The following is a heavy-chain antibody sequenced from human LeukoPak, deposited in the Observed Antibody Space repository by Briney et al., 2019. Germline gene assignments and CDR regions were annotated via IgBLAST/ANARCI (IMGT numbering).Heavy chain of an antibody. CDR1: GFTFSSHW. Sequence: GGSLRLSCAASGFTFSSHWMHWVRQAPGKGLVWVSRIKDDGSHTNYADSVKGRFTISRDSAKNTLSLQMNSLRAEDTAVYYCARGSGIITGIDEWGQGTLVTVSS. CDR3: ARGSGIITGIDE. J-gene: IGHJ4*02. CDR2: IKDDGSHT. V-gene: IGHV3-74*01. D-gene: IGHD6-25*01.